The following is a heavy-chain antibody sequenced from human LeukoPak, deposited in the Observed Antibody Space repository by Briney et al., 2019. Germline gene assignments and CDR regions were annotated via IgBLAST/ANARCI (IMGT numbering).Heavy chain of an antibody. CDR3: ARVRVLMVYAIRGFDY. CDR1: GYTFTSYD. CDR2: MNPNSGNT. Sequence: GASVKVSCKASGYTFTSYDINWVRQATGQGLEWMGWMNPNSGNTGYAQKFQGRVTMTRNTSISTAYMELRSLRSDDTAVYYCARVRVLMVYAIRGFDYWGQGTLVTVSS. D-gene: IGHD2-8*01. J-gene: IGHJ4*02. V-gene: IGHV1-8*01.